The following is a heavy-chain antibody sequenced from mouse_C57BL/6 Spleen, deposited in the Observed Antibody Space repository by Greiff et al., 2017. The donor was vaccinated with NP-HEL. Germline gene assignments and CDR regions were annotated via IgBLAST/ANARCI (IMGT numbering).Heavy chain of an antibody. CDR3: ASSGLRYAMDY. D-gene: IGHD1-1*01. J-gene: IGHJ4*01. V-gene: IGHV3-6*01. CDR1: GYSITSGYY. Sequence: EVKLQESGPGLVKPSQSLSLTCSVTGYSITSGYYWNWIRQFPGNKLEWMGYISYDGSNNYNPSLKNRISITRDTSKNQFFLKLNSVTTEDTATYYCASSGLRYAMDYWGQGTSVTVSS. CDR2: ISYDGSN.